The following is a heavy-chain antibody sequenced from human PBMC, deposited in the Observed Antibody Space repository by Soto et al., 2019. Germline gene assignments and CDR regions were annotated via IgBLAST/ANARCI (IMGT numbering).Heavy chain of an antibody. J-gene: IGHJ4*02. D-gene: IGHD3-22*01. CDR1: GFTVSSNY. Sequence: PGGSLRLSCAASGFTVSSNYMSWVRQAPGKGLEWVSVIYSGGTTYYADSVKGRFIISRDNSKNTLYLQMNSLRAEDTAVYYCARYYDSRGFYYGYFDYWGQGALVTVSS. CDR2: IYSGGTT. CDR3: ARYYDSRGFYYGYFDY. V-gene: IGHV3-66*01.